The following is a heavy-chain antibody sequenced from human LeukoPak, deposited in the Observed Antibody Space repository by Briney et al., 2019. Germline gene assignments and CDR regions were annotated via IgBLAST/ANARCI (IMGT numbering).Heavy chain of an antibody. V-gene: IGHV3-74*01. CDR1: GNTFSSYW. Sequence: PGVALRLSRATSGNTFSSYWMHWVRQGPGKGPVWVSRINSDGSSTSYADSVKGRFTTSRENAKNTLYLQMKSLRPDDTAVYYCARDPPGYAFDMWGQGTMVTVSS. CDR3: ARDPPGYAFDM. J-gene: IGHJ3*02. CDR2: INSDGSST.